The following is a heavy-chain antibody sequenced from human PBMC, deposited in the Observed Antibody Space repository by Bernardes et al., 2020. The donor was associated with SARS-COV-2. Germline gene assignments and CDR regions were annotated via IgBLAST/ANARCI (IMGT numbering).Heavy chain of an antibody. Sequence: GGSRSLSCAASGITSSSNWRSWARQAPGKGLEWVANIKHAGSDKYYVDSVKGRFTLSRDNAKNSLYLQMNSLRAEDTAVYDYAKGTALVVAATRRYYYYGMDVWGQGTTVTVSS. CDR3: AKGTALVVAATRRYYYYGMDV. CDR2: IKHAGSDK. CDR1: GITSSSNW. V-gene: IGHV3-7*01. D-gene: IGHD2-15*01. J-gene: IGHJ6*02.